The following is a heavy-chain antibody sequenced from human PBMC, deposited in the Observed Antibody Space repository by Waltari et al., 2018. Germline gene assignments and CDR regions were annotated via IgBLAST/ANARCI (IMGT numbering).Heavy chain of an antibody. CDR3: SRGKDWGVAPLDS. V-gene: IGHV1-8*02. Sequence: QVQLVQSGAELKKPGASVKVSCTASGYAFISYDINWVRQAPGQGLEWMGWMNANSGNTGYAQKFRGRILMTRDTATNTAYLDLSSLRSDDTAVYFCSRGKDWGVAPLDSWGQGTLVLVSS. J-gene: IGHJ4*02. CDR1: GYAFISYD. CDR2: MNANSGNT. D-gene: IGHD3-10*01.